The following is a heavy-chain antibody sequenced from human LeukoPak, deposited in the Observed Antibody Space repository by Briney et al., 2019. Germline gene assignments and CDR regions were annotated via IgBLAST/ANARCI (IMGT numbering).Heavy chain of an antibody. CDR2: INHSGGT. Sequence: PSETLSLTCAVYGESFSGYSWSWIRQPPGKGLEWIGDINHSGGTNYNPSLKSRVTISVDTSKNQFSLKLSSVTAADTAVYYCARDIGKLLFDYWGQGTLVTVSS. D-gene: IGHD1-26*01. V-gene: IGHV4-34*01. CDR1: GESFSGYS. CDR3: ARDIGKLLFDY. J-gene: IGHJ4*02.